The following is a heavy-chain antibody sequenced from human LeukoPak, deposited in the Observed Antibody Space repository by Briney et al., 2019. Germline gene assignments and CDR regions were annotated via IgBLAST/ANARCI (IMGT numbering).Heavy chain of an antibody. CDR3: ARPVRAYSGSYYWDY. J-gene: IGHJ4*02. D-gene: IGHD1-26*01. CDR1: GGSFSGYY. CDR2: INHSGST. Sequence: SETLSLTCAVYGGSFSGYYWSWIRQPPGKGLEWIGEINHSGSTKYNPSLKSRVTISVDTSKNQFSLKLSSVTDADTAVYYCARPVRAYSGSYYWDYWGQGTLVTVSS. V-gene: IGHV4-34*01.